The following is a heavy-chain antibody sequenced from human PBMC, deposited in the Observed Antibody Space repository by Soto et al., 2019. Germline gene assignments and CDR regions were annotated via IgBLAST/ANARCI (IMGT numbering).Heavy chain of an antibody. CDR2: ISGSGGHT. Sequence: GGSLRLSCAASGVTFSSYAMSWVRQAPGKGLEWVSSISGSGGHTYYADSVKGRFTISRDNSKNTLYLQMNSLRADDTAVYYCAKALKNCSSTICSILPLHYWGQGTLVTVSS. J-gene: IGHJ4*02. D-gene: IGHD2-2*01. CDR1: GVTFSSYA. CDR3: AKALKNCSSTICSILPLHY. V-gene: IGHV3-23*01.